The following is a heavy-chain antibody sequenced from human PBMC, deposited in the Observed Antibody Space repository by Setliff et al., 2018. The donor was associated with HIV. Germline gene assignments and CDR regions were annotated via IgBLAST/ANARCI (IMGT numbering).Heavy chain of an antibody. V-gene: IGHV1-69*10. J-gene: IGHJ5*02. CDR1: GGTFSTYA. Sequence: GASVKVSCKASGGTFSTYAISWVRQAPGRGLEWVGGIIPTLGVAHNAQKFQGRVTITADKSTNTAFMELSSLRSEDTAVYYCARLRGRIVVPSAMPSWGQGTLVTV. CDR2: IIPTLGVA. D-gene: IGHD2-2*01. CDR3: ARLRGRIVVPSAMPS.